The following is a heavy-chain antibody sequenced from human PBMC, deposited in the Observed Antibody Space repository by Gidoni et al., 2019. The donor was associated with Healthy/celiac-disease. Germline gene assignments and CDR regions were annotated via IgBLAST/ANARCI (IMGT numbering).Heavy chain of an antibody. Sequence: EVQRWEAGGGLVQPGGSVRLSRAAAGFSFSSYAMSWVRQAPGKGLGWVSAISGSGVRTSFAVSVTVRFTLSSDNSKNTLSLQMTSLSAADTAVYYCANLTPGQDQSGTFDYWGQGTLVTVSS. CDR3: ANLTPGQDQSGTFDY. V-gene: IGHV3-23*01. D-gene: IGHD4-17*01. CDR2: ISGSGVRT. J-gene: IGHJ4*02. CDR1: GFSFSSYA.